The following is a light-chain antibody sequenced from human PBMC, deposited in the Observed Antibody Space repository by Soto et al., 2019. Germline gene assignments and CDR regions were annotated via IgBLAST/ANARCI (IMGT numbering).Light chain of an antibody. CDR1: QSVRSSY. J-gene: IGKJ1*01. CDR2: GVS. Sequence: EIVLTQSPGTLSLSPGERATLSCRASQSVRSSYLAWYQQKLGQAPRLLIYGVSNRATSIPDRFSGSGSGTDFTLTISRLESEDFAVYYCQQYGTSPRTFGQVTKVEIK. CDR3: QQYGTSPRT. V-gene: IGKV3-20*01.